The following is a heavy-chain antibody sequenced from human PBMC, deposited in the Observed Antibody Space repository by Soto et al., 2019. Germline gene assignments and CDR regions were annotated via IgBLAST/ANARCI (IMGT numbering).Heavy chain of an antibody. CDR1: GGSISSYY. CDR2: IYYSGST. CDR3: ASSWKVAGSFDH. Sequence: SETLSLTCTVSGGSISSYYWNWIRQPPGKGLEWIGFIYYSGSTDYNPSLKSRVTMSLDMSKRQVSLKLSSVTAADTAVYYCASSWKVAGSFDHWGQGTLVTVSS. V-gene: IGHV4-59*01. D-gene: IGHD6-19*01. J-gene: IGHJ4*02.